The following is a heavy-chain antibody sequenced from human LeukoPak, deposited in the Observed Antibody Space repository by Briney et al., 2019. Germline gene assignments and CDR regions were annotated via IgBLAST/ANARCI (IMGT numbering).Heavy chain of an antibody. Sequence: ASVKVSCKASGYTFTGYYMHWVRQAPGQGLEWMGWINPNSGGTNYAQKFQGRVTITRNTSISTAYMELSSLRSEDTAVYYCARESSYCSSTKCYSSGFDPWGQGTLVTVSS. CDR1: GYTFTGYY. D-gene: IGHD2-2*01. V-gene: IGHV1-2*02. CDR3: ARESSYCSSTKCYSSGFDP. J-gene: IGHJ5*02. CDR2: INPNSGGT.